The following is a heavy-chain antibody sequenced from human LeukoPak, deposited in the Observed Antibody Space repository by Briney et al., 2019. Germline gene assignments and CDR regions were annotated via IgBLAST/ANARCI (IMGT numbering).Heavy chain of an antibody. V-gene: IGHV3-33*01. D-gene: IGHD1-26*01. Sequence: GSLRLSCAASGFTFSRNGMHWVRQAPGKGLEWVALIYYDGSNKYYVGSVKGRFTISRDNSKNMVYLQMNSLRAEDTAVYYCARDLLYSGSYSWYFDLWGRGTPVTVSS. CDR1: GFTFSRNG. J-gene: IGHJ2*01. CDR3: ARDLLYSGSYSWYFDL. CDR2: IYYDGSNK.